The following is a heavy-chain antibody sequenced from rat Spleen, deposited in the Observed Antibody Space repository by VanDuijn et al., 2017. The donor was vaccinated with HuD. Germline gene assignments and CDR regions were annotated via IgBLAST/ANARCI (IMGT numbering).Heavy chain of an antibody. D-gene: IGHD4-3*01. CDR3: ARSQFGVLDA. Sequence: QVQLKESGPGLVQPSQTLSLTCTVSGFSLTSYTLSWVRPPPGKGLEWIAAVSSGGTTYYNSALKSRLSISRDTSKSQVFLKMNSLQTEDTAMYFCARSQFGVLDAWGQGASVTVSS. CDR1: GFSLTSYT. CDR2: VSSGGTT. V-gene: IGHV2-6*01. J-gene: IGHJ4*01.